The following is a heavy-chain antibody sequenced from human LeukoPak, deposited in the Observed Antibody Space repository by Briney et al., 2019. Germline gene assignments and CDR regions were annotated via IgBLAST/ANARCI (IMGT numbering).Heavy chain of an antibody. J-gene: IGHJ4*02. CDR1: GGTFSSYA. CDR2: IIPILGIA. D-gene: IGHD6-13*01. Sequence: SVKVSCKASGGTFSSYAISWVRQAPGQGLEWMGRIIPILGIANYAQKFQGRVTITADKSTSTACMELSSLRSEDTAVYYCARDESGIAAAGTANDYWGQGTLVTVSS. CDR3: ARDESGIAAAGTANDY. V-gene: IGHV1-69*04.